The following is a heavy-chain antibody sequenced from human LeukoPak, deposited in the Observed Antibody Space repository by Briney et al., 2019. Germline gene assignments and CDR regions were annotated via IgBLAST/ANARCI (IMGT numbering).Heavy chain of an antibody. V-gene: IGHV3-74*01. J-gene: IGHJ4*02. D-gene: IGHD3-10*01. CDR1: GFTFSTYW. CDR3: AKDAFYYASGSYFDS. Sequence: GGSLRLSCAASGFTFSTYWMHWVRQAPGKGLMWVSRITTDGSSTRYADSVKGRFTISRDNAKNTLYLQMNSLRAEDTAVYYCAKDAFYYASGSYFDSWGQGTLVTVSS. CDR2: ITTDGSST.